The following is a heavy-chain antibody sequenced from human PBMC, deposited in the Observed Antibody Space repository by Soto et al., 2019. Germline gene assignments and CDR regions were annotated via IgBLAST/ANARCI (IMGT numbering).Heavy chain of an antibody. J-gene: IGHJ3*01. CDR2: IYWDDDR. CDR1: GFSLTTTGAG. Sequence: QITLKESGPTLVKPTQTLTLTCTFSGFSLTTTGAGVGWIRQPPGKALEWLALIYWDDDRRYSPSLKSRLTLTKDPSKHQVVLKMTNMDPVDTATYFCAHSAWYAFGLWGQGTLVTVSS. D-gene: IGHD2-8*02. V-gene: IGHV2-5*02. CDR3: AHSAWYAFGL.